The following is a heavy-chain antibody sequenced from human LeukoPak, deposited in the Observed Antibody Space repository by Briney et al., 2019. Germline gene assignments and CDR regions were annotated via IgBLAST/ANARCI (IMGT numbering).Heavy chain of an antibody. CDR2: IKQDGSEK. D-gene: IGHD3-16*02. V-gene: IGHV3-7*01. CDR3: ARSLGSMDV. J-gene: IGHJ6*02. CDR1: GFTFSSYW. Sequence: GGSLRFSCAVSGFTFSSYWMSWVRQAPGKGLEWVANIKQDGSEKYYVDSVKGRFTISRDNAKNSLYLQMNSLRAEDTAVYYCARSLGSMDVWGQGTTVTVSS.